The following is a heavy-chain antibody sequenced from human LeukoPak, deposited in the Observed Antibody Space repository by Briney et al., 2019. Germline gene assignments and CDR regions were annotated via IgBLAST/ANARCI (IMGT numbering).Heavy chain of an antibody. V-gene: IGHV6-1*01. CDR3: ARDVGTSGWHTFDY. J-gene: IGHJ4*02. CDR1: GDSVSSNNGA. Sequence: SQTLSLTCAISGDSVSSNNGAWNWIRQSPSIGLEWLGRTYYRSKWYNDYAGSLISPITISPDTSKQQFSLQLYSVPPEDTAVYYCARDVGTSGWHTFDYWGEGTLVTVSS. CDR2: TYYRSKWYN. D-gene: IGHD3-9*01.